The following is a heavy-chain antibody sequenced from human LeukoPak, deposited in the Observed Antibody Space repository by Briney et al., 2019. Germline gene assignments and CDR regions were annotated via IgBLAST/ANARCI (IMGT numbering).Heavy chain of an antibody. CDR2: IRYDGSNK. CDR1: GFTFSSYG. D-gene: IGHD1-26*01. V-gene: IGHV3-30*02. Sequence: GGSLRLSCAASGFTFSSYGMHWVRQAPGKGLEWVAFIRYDGSNKYYADSVKGRFTISRDNSKNTLYLQMNSLRAEDTGVYYCAKHGSPKNYYCYYYMDVWGKGTTVTVSS. CDR3: AKHGSPKNYYCYYYMDV. J-gene: IGHJ6*03.